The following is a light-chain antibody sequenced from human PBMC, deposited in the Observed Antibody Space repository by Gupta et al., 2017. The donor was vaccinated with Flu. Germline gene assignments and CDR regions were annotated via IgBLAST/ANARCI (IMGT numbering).Light chain of an antibody. CDR3: QQSNSSPWT. CDR2: AAS. J-gene: IGKJ1*01. V-gene: IGKV1-39*01. CDR1: QSISSY. Sequence: DIQMTQSPSSLSASVGDRVTITCRASQSISSYLNWYQQKPGKAPKLLISAASTLQSGVPSRFSGSGSGTEFTLTISSLQPEDFATYYCQQSNSSPWTFGQGTKVEIK.